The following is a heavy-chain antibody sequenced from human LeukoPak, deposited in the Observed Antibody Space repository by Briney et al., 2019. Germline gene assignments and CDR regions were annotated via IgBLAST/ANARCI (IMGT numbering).Heavy chain of an antibody. J-gene: IGHJ6*02. CDR1: GYTFTSYY. CDR2: INPSGGST. CDR3: ARENLVTRDGMDV. V-gene: IGHV1-46*01. D-gene: IGHD4-23*01. Sequence: GASVKVSCKASGYTFTSYYMRWVRQAPGQGLEWMGIINPSGGSTSYAQKFQGRVTMTRDTSTSTVYMELSSLRSEDTAVYYCARENLVTRDGMDVWGQGTTVTVSS.